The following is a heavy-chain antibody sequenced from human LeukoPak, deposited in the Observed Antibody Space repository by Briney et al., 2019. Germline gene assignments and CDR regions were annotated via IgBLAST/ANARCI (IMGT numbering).Heavy chain of an antibody. Sequence: ASVKVSCKASGYIFTSYPIHWVRQAPGQRLEWMGWINTGNGNTKYSQKFEGRVTVTRDTSATAAYMELSSLRSEDTAVYYCARDRAMADYWGQGTPVTVSS. D-gene: IGHD5-18*01. V-gene: IGHV1-3*04. CDR1: GYIFTSYP. J-gene: IGHJ4*02. CDR3: ARDRAMADY. CDR2: INTGNGNT.